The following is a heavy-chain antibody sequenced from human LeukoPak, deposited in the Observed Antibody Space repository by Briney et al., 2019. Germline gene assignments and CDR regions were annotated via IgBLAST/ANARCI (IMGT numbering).Heavy chain of an antibody. Sequence: SETLSLTCTVSGGSISSFFWSWIRQPPGKGLEWIGYVHSSGSTKYNPSLKSRVTFSIDTSKNQFSLKLRSVTAADTAVYYCARDLVTVTKGFDIWGQGTMVSVSS. CDR2: VHSSGST. CDR1: GGSISSFF. CDR3: ARDLVTVTKGFDI. J-gene: IGHJ3*02. V-gene: IGHV4-59*01. D-gene: IGHD4-17*01.